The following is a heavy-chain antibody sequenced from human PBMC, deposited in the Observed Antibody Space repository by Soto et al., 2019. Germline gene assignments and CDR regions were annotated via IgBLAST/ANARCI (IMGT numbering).Heavy chain of an antibody. V-gene: IGHV3-21*01. J-gene: IGHJ3*02. Sequence: GGSLRLSCAASGFTFSSYSMNWVRQAPGKGLEWVSSISSSSSYIYYADSVKGRFTISRDNAKNSLYLQMNSPRAEDTAVYYCARPHQTGIWDAFDIWGQGTMVTVSS. CDR3: ARPHQTGIWDAFDI. CDR2: ISSSSSYI. CDR1: GFTFSSYS. D-gene: IGHD3-10*01.